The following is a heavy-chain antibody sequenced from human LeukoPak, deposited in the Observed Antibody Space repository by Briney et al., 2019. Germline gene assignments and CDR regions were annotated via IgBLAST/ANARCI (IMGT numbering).Heavy chain of an antibody. J-gene: IGHJ4*02. CDR1: GYTFTAHY. CDR3: ARDPDTHVVDLDY. D-gene: IGHD2-15*01. V-gene: IGHV1-2*02. Sequence: ASVQVSCKASGYTFTAHYIHWVRQAPGQGLEWMGWINPNSGGTNYAQKFQGRVTMTRDTSISTGYMELSKLRYDDTAIYYCARDPDTHVVDLDYWGQGTLVTVSS. CDR2: INPNSGGT.